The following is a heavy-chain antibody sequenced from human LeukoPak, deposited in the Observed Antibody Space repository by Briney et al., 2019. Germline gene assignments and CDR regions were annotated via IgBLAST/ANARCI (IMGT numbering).Heavy chain of an antibody. CDR2: IYYSGST. J-gene: IGHJ4*02. D-gene: IGHD1-26*01. V-gene: IGHV4-39*07. CDR1: GGSISSSSYY. Sequence: PSETLSLTCTVSGGSISSSSYYWGWIRQPPGKGLEWIGSIYYSGSTYCNPSLKSRVTISVDTSKNQFSLKLSSVTAADTAVYYCARGSRVGATFFFDYWGQGTLVTVSS. CDR3: ARGSRVGATFFFDY.